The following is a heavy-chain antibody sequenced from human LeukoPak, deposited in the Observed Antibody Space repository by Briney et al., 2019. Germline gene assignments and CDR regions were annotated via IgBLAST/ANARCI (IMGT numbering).Heavy chain of an antibody. CDR2: IYIGGST. CDR1: GFTVSSNY. D-gene: IGHD2-2*01. CDR3: ARDWGYCSSTSCHVFDY. V-gene: IGHV3-53*01. Sequence: GGSLRLSCAASGFTVSSNYMSWVRQAPGKGLEWVSVIYIGGSTYYSDSVQGRFTISRDISKNTLYLQMNSLRAEDTAVYYCARDWGYCSSTSCHVFDYWGQGTLITVSS. J-gene: IGHJ4*02.